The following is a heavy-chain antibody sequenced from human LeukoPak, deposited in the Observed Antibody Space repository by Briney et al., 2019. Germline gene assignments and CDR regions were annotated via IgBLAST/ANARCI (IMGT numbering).Heavy chain of an antibody. CDR3: TRVPYNNYVNLDY. CDR1: GFTFGDYA. V-gene: IGHV3-49*04. Sequence: GGSLRLSCPASGFTFGDYAMSWVRQAPGKGLEWLGLIRSKAFGGTTEYAASVKGRFTISRDDSKSIAYLQMNSLKTEDTAVYYCTRVPYNNYVNLDYWGQGTLVTVSS. CDR2: IRSKAFGGTT. D-gene: IGHD4-11*01. J-gene: IGHJ4*02.